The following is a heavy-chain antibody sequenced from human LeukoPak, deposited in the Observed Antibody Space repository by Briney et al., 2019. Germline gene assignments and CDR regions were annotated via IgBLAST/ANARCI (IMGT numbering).Heavy chain of an antibody. CDR3: PRGDCELQRNDALDI. Sequence: GGSLRLSCEASGFIFDTYAMNWVRQAPGKGLEWVSSISKSGRDIYYADSVRGRFTISRDNARDSLYPQMNSLRVDYKACYYGPRGDCELQRNDALDIWGQGTMVTVSS. CDR1: GFIFDTYA. J-gene: IGHJ3*02. D-gene: IGHD1-26*01. V-gene: IGHV3-21*01. CDR2: ISKSGRDI.